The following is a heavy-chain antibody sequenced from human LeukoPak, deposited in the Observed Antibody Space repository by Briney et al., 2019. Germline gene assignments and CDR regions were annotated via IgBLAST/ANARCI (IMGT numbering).Heavy chain of an antibody. CDR3: ARVTYTAPDC. J-gene: IGHJ4*02. V-gene: IGHV1-2*02. CDR2: INPNSGDT. CDR1: GYSFNSQG. Sequence: ASVEASCKASGYSFNSQGMNWVRQAPGQGLEWMGWINPNSGDTKYAQKFQGRVTMTRDTSISTAYMELSSLRSEDTAVYYCARVTYTAPDCWGQGTLVTVSS. D-gene: IGHD5-18*01.